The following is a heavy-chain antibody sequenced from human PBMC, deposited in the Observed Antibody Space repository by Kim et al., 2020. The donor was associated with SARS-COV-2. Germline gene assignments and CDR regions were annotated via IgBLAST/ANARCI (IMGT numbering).Heavy chain of an antibody. V-gene: IGHV7-4-1*02. CDR2: INTNTGNP. CDR1: GYTFTSYA. CDR3: ARVAVSYYDSSGYFKWGAFDY. Sequence: ASVKVSCKASGYTFTSYAMNWVRQAPGQGLEWMGWINTNTGNPTYAQGFTGRFVFSLDTSVSTAYLQISSLKAEDTAVYYCARVAVSYYDSSGYFKWGAFDYWGQGTLVTVSS. D-gene: IGHD3-22*01. J-gene: IGHJ4*02.